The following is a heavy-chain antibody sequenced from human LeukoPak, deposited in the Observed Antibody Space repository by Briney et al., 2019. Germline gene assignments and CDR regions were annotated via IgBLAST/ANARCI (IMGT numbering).Heavy chain of an antibody. CDR1: GSSINLYS. CDR2: MYYSGTT. V-gene: IGHV4-59*12. Sequence: SETLSLTCSVSGSSINLYSWNWVRQSPGKGLEWIAYMYYSGTTNYNPSLENRAAISLDLSRHQFSLMLSSVTAADTAVYYCARESTNYDFWSGYSGNYFDYWGQGTLVSVSS. CDR3: ARESTNYDFWSGYSGNYFDY. D-gene: IGHD3-3*01. J-gene: IGHJ4*02.